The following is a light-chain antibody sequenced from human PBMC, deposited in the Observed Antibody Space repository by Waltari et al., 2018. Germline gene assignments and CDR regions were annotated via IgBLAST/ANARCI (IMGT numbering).Light chain of an antibody. J-gene: IGLJ2*01. CDR1: NIGSKS. Sequence: SYVLTQPPSVSVAPGKTARITCGGNNIGSKSVHWYQKKPGQAPVLVAYADRDRPSGIPGQVSGSNSGNTATLTISRVEAGDEADYYCQVWDTSSNLHVVFGGGAKLTVL. CDR3: QVWDTSSNLHVV. V-gene: IGLV3-21*03. CDR2: ADR.